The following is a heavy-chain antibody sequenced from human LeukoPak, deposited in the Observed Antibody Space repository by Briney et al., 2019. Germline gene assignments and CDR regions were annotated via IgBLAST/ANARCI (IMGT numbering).Heavy chain of an antibody. J-gene: IGHJ4*02. D-gene: IGHD3-22*01. CDR1: GYTFTSYG. Sequence: ASVKVSCKASGYTFTSYGISCVRQAPGQGLEWMGWISAYNGNTNYAQKLQGRVTMTTDTSTSTAYMELRSLRSDDTAVYYCARADGIYDSSGYYYHYFDYWGQGTLVTVSS. CDR3: ARADGIYDSSGYYYHYFDY. V-gene: IGHV1-18*01. CDR2: ISAYNGNT.